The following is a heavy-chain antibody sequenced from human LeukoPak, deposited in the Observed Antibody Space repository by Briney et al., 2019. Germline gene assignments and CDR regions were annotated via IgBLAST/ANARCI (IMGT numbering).Heavy chain of an antibody. CDR2: ISGDGGST. CDR3: ARDRSYDSSGYPFDF. Sequence: GGSLRLSCAASGFTFDDYAMHWVRQAPGKGLEWVSLISGDGGSTYYADSVKGRFTISRDNPKNTVYLQMNSLRAEDTAVYYCARDRSYDSSGYPFDFWGQGTLVTVSS. V-gene: IGHV3-43*02. J-gene: IGHJ4*02. D-gene: IGHD3-22*01. CDR1: GFTFDDYA.